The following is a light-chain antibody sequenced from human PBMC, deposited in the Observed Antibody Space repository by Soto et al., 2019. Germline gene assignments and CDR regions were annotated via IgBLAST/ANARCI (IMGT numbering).Light chain of an antibody. CDR3: HQRCNWPWLT. CDR2: DAS. V-gene: IGKV3-11*01. CDR1: QTVNNY. Sequence: EIVLKQSPGTLSLSPGERATLSCRASQTVNNYLAWYQQKPGQAPRLFIYDASNRATGIPARFSGSGSGTVLTLNIISLEPEDSAVYYCHQRCNWPWLTFVGGTRVEIK. J-gene: IGKJ4*01.